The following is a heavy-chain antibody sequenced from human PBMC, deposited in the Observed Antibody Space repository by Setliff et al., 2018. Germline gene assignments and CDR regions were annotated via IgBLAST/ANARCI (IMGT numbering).Heavy chain of an antibody. Sequence: PSETLRLSCAASGFTFSSYAMSWVRQAPGKGLEWVSAISGSGGSTYYADSVKGRFTISRDNSKNTLYLQMNSLRAEDTAVYYCAKDEGSGYSSSWEDYYGMDVWGQGTTVTVSS. J-gene: IGHJ6*02. V-gene: IGHV3-23*01. D-gene: IGHD6-13*01. CDR3: AKDEGSGYSSSWEDYYGMDV. CDR1: GFTFSSYA. CDR2: ISGSGGST.